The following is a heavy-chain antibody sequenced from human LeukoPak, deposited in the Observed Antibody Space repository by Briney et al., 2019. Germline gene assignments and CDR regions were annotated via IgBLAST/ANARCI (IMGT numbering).Heavy chain of an antibody. V-gene: IGHV3-21*01. J-gene: IGHJ3*02. CDR2: IGSSGSPI. CDR1: GFTFTKNS. D-gene: IGHD2-15*01. Sequence: PGGSLRLSCADSGFTFTKNSMNWVRQAPGKGLEWVSSIGSSGSPIFYADSVEGRFTISRDNAKNSLYLQMSSLRAEDTALYYCARGGSGGTRDDTFDIWGQGTMVTVSS. CDR3: ARGGSGGTRDDTFDI.